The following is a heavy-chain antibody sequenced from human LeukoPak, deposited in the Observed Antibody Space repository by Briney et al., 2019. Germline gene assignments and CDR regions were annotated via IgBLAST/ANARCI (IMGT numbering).Heavy chain of an antibody. CDR1: GFTFSSYA. D-gene: IGHD6-19*01. Sequence: PGGSLRLSCAASGFTFSSYAMHWVRQAPGKGLEYVSAISSNGGSTYYANSVKGRFSISRDNSKNMVHLQMGSLRVEDTAVYYCVKDEAGYSSGWGQGTLVTVSS. CDR2: ISSNGGST. J-gene: IGHJ4*02. V-gene: IGHV3-64*01. CDR3: VKDEAGYSSG.